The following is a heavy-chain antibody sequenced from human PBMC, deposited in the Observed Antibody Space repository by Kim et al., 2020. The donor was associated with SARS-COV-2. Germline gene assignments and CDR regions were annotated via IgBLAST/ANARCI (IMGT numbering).Heavy chain of an antibody. V-gene: IGHV3-23*01. D-gene: IGHD3-10*01. Sequence: DSVNGRFTISRDNSKNTLYLQMNSLRAEDTAVYYCAKDRNYGSGPTAPDYWGQGTLVTVSS. J-gene: IGHJ4*02. CDR3: AKDRNYGSGPTAPDY.